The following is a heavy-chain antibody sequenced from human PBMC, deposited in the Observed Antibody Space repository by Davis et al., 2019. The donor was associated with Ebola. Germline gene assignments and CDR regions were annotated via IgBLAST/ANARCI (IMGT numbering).Heavy chain of an antibody. Sequence: PGGSLRLSCAASGFTFSSYSMHWVRQAPGKGLEWVAVISYDGSNKYYADSVKGRFTISRDNSKNTLYLQMNSLRAEDTAVYYCATAYGPLGGGMDVWGKGTTVTVSS. CDR2: ISYDGSNK. J-gene: IGHJ6*04. V-gene: IGHV3-30*03. CDR1: GFTFSSYS. D-gene: IGHD2-21*01. CDR3: ATAYGPLGGGMDV.